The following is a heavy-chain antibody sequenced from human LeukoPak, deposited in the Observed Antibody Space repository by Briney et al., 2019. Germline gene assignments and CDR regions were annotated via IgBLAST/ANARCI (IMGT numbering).Heavy chain of an antibody. D-gene: IGHD5-12*01. CDR3: ATNRGGHDLDGGYFDY. CDR2: FDPENGES. Sequence: GASVKVSCKVSGYILTDLSMHWVRQAPGKGLEWMGGFDPENGESIYAQKFQGRVIMTEDTSTNTAYMEVSSLRSDDTAMYYCATNRGGHDLDGGYFDYWGQGTLVTVSS. J-gene: IGHJ4*02. V-gene: IGHV1-24*01. CDR1: GYILTDLS.